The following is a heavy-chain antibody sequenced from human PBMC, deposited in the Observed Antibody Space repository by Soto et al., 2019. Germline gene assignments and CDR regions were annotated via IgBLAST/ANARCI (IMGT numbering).Heavy chain of an antibody. D-gene: IGHD3-10*01. J-gene: IGHJ5*02. CDR1: GFTSSSYS. V-gene: IGHV3-48*01. CDR2: ISSSSSTI. Sequence: GGSLRLSCAASGFTSSSYSMNWVRQAPGKGLEWVSYISSSSSTIYYAVSVNGRFTMSRDKSKNTVYLQMNSLRAEDTAVYYCARVGPYDSGSYMFRYNWFDPWGQGTLVTVSS. CDR3: ARVGPYDSGSYMFRYNWFDP.